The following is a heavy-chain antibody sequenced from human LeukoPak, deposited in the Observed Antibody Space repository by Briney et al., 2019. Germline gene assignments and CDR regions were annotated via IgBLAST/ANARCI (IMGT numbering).Heavy chain of an antibody. D-gene: IGHD2-15*01. CDR3: ARASAYCSGGSCYRDWFDP. CDR1: GGSISSGGYY. V-gene: IGHV4-31*03. CDR2: IYYSGST. Sequence: PSQTLSLTRTVSGGSISSGGYYWSWIRQHPGKGLEWIGYIYYSGSTYYNPSLKSRVTISVDTSKNQFSLKLSSVTAADTAVYYCARASAYCSGGSCYRDWFDPWGQGTLVTVSS. J-gene: IGHJ5*02.